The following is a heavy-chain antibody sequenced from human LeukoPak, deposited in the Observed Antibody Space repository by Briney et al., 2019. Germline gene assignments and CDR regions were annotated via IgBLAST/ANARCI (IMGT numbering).Heavy chain of an antibody. J-gene: IGHJ6*03. CDR2: INPDSGGT. CDR1: GYTFTGYY. D-gene: IGHD3-10*01. V-gene: IGHV1-2*02. CDR3: ARAAGYCGSGSRQYYYYYMDV. Sequence: ASVKVSCKASGYTFTGYYMHWVRQAPGQGLEWMGWINPDSGGTNYTQKFQGRVTMTRDTSISTAYMELSRLRSDDTAVYYCARAAGYCGSGSRQYYYYYMDVWGKGTTVTISS.